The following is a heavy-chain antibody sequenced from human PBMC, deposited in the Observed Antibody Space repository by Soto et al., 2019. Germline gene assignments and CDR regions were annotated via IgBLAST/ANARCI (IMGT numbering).Heavy chain of an antibody. CDR2: ISYDGSNK. CDR1: GFTFSSYG. Sequence: VQLVESGGGVVQPGRSLRLSCAASGFTFSSYGMHWVRQAPGKGLEWVAVISYDGSNKYYADSVKGRFTISRDNSKNTLYLQMNSLRAEDTAVYYCAKLRYYDSSGSPDAFDIWGQGTMVTVSS. J-gene: IGHJ3*02. D-gene: IGHD3-22*01. V-gene: IGHV3-30*18. CDR3: AKLRYYDSSGSPDAFDI.